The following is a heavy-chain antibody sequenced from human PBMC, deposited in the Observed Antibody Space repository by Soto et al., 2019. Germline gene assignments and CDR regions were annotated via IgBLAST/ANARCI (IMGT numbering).Heavy chain of an antibody. J-gene: IGHJ6*02. D-gene: IGHD2-2*01. CDR2: ISSSSSYI. Sequence: HAWSLRLSCAASGFPFIRYSMNWVRKAPSKGLDWVSSISSSSSYIYYADSVKGRFTISRDNAKNSLYLQMNSLRAEDTAVYYCARDRCSSTSCYHAFLYYYGMDGWGQGTTVTFSS. CDR1: GFPFIRYS. V-gene: IGHV3-21*01. CDR3: ARDRCSSTSCYHAFLYYYGMDG.